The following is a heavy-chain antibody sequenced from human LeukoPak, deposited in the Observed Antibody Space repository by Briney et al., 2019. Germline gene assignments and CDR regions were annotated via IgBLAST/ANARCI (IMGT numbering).Heavy chain of an antibody. CDR2: INTNTGNP. V-gene: IGHV7-4-1*02. CDR1: GYTFTTYA. Sequence: ASVKVSCKASGYTFTTYAMNWVRQAPGQGLEWMGWINTNTGNPTYAQGFTGGFVFSLDTSVSTAYMQISSLKAEDTAVYYCARWDYGAGSYYFDSWGQGALVTVSP. J-gene: IGHJ4*02. CDR3: ARWDYGAGSYYFDS. D-gene: IGHD3-10*01.